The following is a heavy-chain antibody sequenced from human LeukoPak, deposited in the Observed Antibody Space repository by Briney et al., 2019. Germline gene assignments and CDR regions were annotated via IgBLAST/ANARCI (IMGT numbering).Heavy chain of an antibody. CDR3: ARGRVSAFDI. J-gene: IGHJ3*02. D-gene: IGHD2-8*01. CDR2: KYYRSKWYI. CDR1: GDSVSSNSVA. Sequence: SQTLSLTCAISGDSVSSNSVAWNWIRQSPSRGPEWLGRKYYRSKWYIDYADSVKSRITISPDTSKNQFSLQLNSMTPEDSAIYYCARGRVSAFDIWGQGTMVTVSS. V-gene: IGHV6-1*01.